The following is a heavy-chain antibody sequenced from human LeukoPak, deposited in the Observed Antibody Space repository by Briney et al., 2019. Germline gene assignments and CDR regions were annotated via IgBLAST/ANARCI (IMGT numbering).Heavy chain of an antibody. D-gene: IGHD1-26*01. V-gene: IGHV3-23*01. Sequence: GGSLRLSCAASGFTFSHYAMTWVRQAPGKGLEWVSDISGSGDGTYYADSVRGRFTISRDNSKNTLYLQMNTLRAEDRAVYYCAKENPVGGTNYFDYWGQGTLVTVSS. CDR3: AKENPVGGTNYFDY. CDR2: ISGSGDGT. CDR1: GFTFSHYA. J-gene: IGHJ4*02.